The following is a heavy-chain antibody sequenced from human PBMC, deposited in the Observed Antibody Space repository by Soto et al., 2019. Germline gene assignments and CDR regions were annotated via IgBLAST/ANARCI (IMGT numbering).Heavy chain of an antibody. CDR1: GYTFTSYG. D-gene: IGHD6-19*01. V-gene: IGHV1-18*04. CDR3: ARDAPAIAVAGTFY. Sequence: ASVKVSCKASGYTFTSYGISWVRQAPGQGLEWMGWISAYNGNTNYAQKLQGRVTMTTDTSTSTAYMELRSLRSDDTAVYYCARDAPAIAVAGTFYWGQGTLVTVSS. CDR2: ISAYNGNT. J-gene: IGHJ4*02.